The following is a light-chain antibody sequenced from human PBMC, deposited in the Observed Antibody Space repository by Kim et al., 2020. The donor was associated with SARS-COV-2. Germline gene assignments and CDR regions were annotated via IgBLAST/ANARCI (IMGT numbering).Light chain of an antibody. J-gene: IGKJ4*01. CDR1: QGISSY. V-gene: IGKV1-9*01. CDR3: QQLNSYPLT. Sequence: AAVGDQVTITCRASQGISSYLALYQQKPGKAPKLLIYAASTLQSGVPSRFSGSRSGTEFTLTICSLQREDLATKYCQQLNSYPLTFGGGTKVEN. CDR2: AAS.